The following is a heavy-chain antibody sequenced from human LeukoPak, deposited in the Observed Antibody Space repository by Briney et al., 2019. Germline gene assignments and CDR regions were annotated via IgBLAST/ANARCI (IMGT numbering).Heavy chain of an antibody. D-gene: IGHD2-15*01. Sequence: SQTLSLTCTVSGGSISSGGYYWSWIRQHPGKGLEWIGYIYYSGSTYYNPSLKSRVTIPVDTSKNQFSLKLSSVTAADTAVYYCARYCSGGSCYSALEYFQHWGQGTLVTVSS. CDR3: ARYCSGGSCYSALEYFQH. J-gene: IGHJ1*01. V-gene: IGHV4-31*03. CDR2: IYYSGST. CDR1: GGSISSGGYY.